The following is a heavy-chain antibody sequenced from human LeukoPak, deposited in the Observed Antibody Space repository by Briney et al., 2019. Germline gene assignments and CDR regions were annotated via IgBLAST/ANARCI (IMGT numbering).Heavy chain of an antibody. Sequence: ASVKVSCKASGYTFTSYGISWVRQAPGQGLEWMGWIGAYNGNTNYAQKLQGRVTMTTDTSTSTAYMELRSLRSDDTAVYYCARQGLGSSWYYFDYWGQGTLVTVSS. V-gene: IGHV1-18*01. CDR3: ARQGLGSSWYYFDY. CDR1: GYTFTSYG. D-gene: IGHD6-13*01. CDR2: IGAYNGNT. J-gene: IGHJ4*02.